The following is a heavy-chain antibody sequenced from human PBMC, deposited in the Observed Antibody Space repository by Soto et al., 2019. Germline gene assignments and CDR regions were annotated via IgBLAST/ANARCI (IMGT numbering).Heavy chain of an antibody. CDR3: ARDSGLTDDAFDI. V-gene: IGHV6-1*01. CDR1: GDSVSSNSAA. J-gene: IGHJ3*02. Sequence: QSQTLSLTCAISGDSVSSNSAAWNWIRQSPSRGLEWLVRTYYRSKWYNDYAVSVKSLITINPDTSKNQFSVQLNSVTPEDTAVYYCARDSGLTDDAFDIWGKGTMVTVSS. CDR2: TYYRSKWYN.